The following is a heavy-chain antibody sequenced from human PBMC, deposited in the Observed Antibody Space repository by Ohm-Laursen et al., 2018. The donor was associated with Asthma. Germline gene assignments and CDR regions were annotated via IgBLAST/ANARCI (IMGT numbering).Heavy chain of an antibody. CDR2: FFLRGND. CDR3: ARVGIAARVIDY. J-gene: IGHJ4*02. Sequence: TPSLTCAVYGGSFSGYYWAWIRQPPGKGLEWIGYFFLRGNDNYNPSLKSRVTMSMGTSRDQFSLRLSSVTAADTAVYYCARVGIAARVIDYWGQGTLVTVSS. D-gene: IGHD6-6*01. CDR1: GGSFSGYY. V-gene: IGHV4-59*01.